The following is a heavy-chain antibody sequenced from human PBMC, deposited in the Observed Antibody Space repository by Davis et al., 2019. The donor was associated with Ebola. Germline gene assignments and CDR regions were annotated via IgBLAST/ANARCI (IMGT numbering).Heavy chain of an antibody. D-gene: IGHD3-22*01. Sequence: GESLKISCAASGFTFSSYSMKWVRQAPGRGLEWVSYIGTSGGSIKYADSVKGRFTISRDNARNSLYLQMNSLRDEDTAVYYCAKDGPNSSGYFPFYFDFWGQGILVAVSS. CDR1: GFTFSSYS. CDR2: IGTSGGSI. V-gene: IGHV3-48*02. CDR3: AKDGPNSSGYFPFYFDF. J-gene: IGHJ4*02.